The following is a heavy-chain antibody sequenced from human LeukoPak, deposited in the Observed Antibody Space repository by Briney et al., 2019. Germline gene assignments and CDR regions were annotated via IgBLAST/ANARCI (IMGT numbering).Heavy chain of an antibody. CDR2: INPNSGGT. J-gene: IGHJ4*02. D-gene: IGHD5-18*01. V-gene: IGHV1-2*02. CDR3: AREGISDTAMDNQGSLDY. CDR1: GYTFTSYY. Sequence: GASVKVSCKASGYTFTSYYMHWVRQAPGQGLEWMGWINPNSGGTNYAQKFQGRVTMTRDTSISTAYMELSRLRSDDTAVYYCAREGISDTAMDNQGSLDYWGQGTLVTVSS.